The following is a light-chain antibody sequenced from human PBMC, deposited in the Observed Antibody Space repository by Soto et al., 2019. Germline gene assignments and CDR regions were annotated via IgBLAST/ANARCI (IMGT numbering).Light chain of an antibody. V-gene: IGLV1-40*01. CDR3: QSYDSSLSGSRV. Sequence: HSVLTQPPSVSGAPGQRVTISCTGSSSNIGAGYDVHWYQQLPGTAPKLLIYGNSNRPSGVPDRFSGSKSSTSASLAITGLQAEDEADYYCQSYDSSLSGSRVFGGGTKLTVL. CDR2: GNS. CDR1: SSNIGAGYD. J-gene: IGLJ3*02.